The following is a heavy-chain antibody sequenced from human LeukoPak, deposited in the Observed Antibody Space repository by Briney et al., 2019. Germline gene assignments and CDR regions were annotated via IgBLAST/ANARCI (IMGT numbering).Heavy chain of an antibody. CDR1: GFTFSSYG. D-gene: IGHD6-13*01. J-gene: IGHJ6*02. CDR3: ARDLSIAADYGMDV. V-gene: IGHV3-33*01. Sequence: QAGGSLRLSCAASGFTFSSYGMHWVRQAPGKGLEWVAVIWYDGSNKYYVDSVKGRFTISRDNSKNTLYLQMNSLRAEDTAVYYCARDLSIAADYGMDVWGQGTTVTVSS. CDR2: IWYDGSNK.